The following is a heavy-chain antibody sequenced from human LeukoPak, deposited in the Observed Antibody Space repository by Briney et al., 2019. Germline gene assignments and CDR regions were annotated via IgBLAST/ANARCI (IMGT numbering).Heavy chain of an antibody. CDR1: GFTVSSNY. CDR3: ARGGYSSSWMGYYFDY. Sequence: GGSLRLSCAASGFTVSSNYMSWVRQAPGKGLEWVSVIYSGGSTYYADSVKGRFTISRDNSKNTLYLQLNSLRAEDTAVYYCARGGYSSSWMGYYFDYWGQGTLVTVSS. CDR2: IYSGGST. V-gene: IGHV3-66*01. D-gene: IGHD6-13*01. J-gene: IGHJ4*02.